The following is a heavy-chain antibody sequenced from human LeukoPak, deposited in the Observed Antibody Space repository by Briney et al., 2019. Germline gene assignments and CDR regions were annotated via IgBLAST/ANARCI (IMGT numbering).Heavy chain of an antibody. D-gene: IGHD1-14*01. Sequence: GGSLRLSYAASGFTFSSYAMSWVRQAPGKGLEWVSAISGGGRSTYYADSVKGRFTISRDNSKNTLYLQMNSLRAEDTAVYYCARHRGGLDYWGQGTLVTVSS. CDR3: ARHRGGLDY. CDR1: GFTFSSYA. V-gene: IGHV3-23*01. CDR2: ISGGGRST. J-gene: IGHJ4*02.